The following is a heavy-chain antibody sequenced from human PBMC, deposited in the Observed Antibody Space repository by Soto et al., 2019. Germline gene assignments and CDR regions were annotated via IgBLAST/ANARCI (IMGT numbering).Heavy chain of an antibody. CDR1: GGSISSSSYF. CDR3: ARHPSNFWFDP. Sequence: SETLSLTCTVSGGSISSSSYFWGWIRQPPGKGLEWIGSIYYSGSTYYNTYLKSRVTVSVDTSKNQFYLKLRPETAADTAVYYCARHPSNFWFDPWGQGTLVTVS. V-gene: IGHV4-39*01. CDR2: IYYSGST. J-gene: IGHJ5*02. D-gene: IGHD4-4*01.